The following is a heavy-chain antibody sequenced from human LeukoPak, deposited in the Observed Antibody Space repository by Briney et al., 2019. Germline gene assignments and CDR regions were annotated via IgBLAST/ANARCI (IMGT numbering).Heavy chain of an antibody. Sequence: QPGGSLRLSCAASGFTFSSYWMSWVRQAPGKGLEWVANIKQDGSEKYYVYSVKGRFTISRDNAKNSLYLQMNSLRAEDTAVYYCASACSSASCYSRGGYWGQGTLVTVSS. V-gene: IGHV3-7*01. CDR3: ASACSSASCYSRGGY. CDR2: IKQDGSEK. CDR1: GFTFSSYW. J-gene: IGHJ4*02. D-gene: IGHD2-2*01.